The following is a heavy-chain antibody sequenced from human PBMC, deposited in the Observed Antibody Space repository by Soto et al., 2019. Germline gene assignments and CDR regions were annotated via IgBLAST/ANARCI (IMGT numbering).Heavy chain of an antibody. CDR3: ASVHYISWIY. CDR1: GFTFSNYW. D-gene: IGHD6-13*01. V-gene: IGHV3-7*05. Sequence: HPGGSLRLSCAASGFTFSNYWMSWVRQAPGKGLEWVANIKEDGSEKDYVDSVKGRFTISRDNPKNSLYLQMNSLRAEDTAVYYCASVHYISWIYWGQGALVTAPQ. CDR2: IKEDGSEK. J-gene: IGHJ4*02.